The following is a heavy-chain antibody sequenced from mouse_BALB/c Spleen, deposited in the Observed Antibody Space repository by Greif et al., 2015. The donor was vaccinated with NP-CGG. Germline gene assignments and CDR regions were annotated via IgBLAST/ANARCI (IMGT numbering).Heavy chain of an antibody. CDR3: ARNGGYGNYLYAMDY. V-gene: IGHV1S81*02. CDR2: INPSNGRT. CDR1: GYTFTGYW. D-gene: IGHD2-10*02. Sequence: QVQLQQSGAELVKPGASVKLSCKASGYTFTGYWMHWVKQRPGQGLEWIGEINPSNGRTNYNEKFKSKATLTVDKSSSTAYMQLSSLTSEDSAVYYCARNGGYGNYLYAMDYWGQGTSVTVSS. J-gene: IGHJ4*01.